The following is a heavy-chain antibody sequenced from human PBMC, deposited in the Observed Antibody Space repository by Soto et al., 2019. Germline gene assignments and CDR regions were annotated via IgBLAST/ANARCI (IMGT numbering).Heavy chain of an antibody. J-gene: IGHJ4*02. CDR2: SSDSGTFT. V-gene: IGHV3-11*06. Sequence: GKYLRLSSAAAEFTFSYYYMILIRQTPGKGLEWLSYSSDSGTFTRYADSVKGRFSISRDNAKNSLYLQINSLRGEDTAIYYCARSGDNYNLLDYWGQGTPVTSPQ. CDR3: ARSGDNYNLLDY. D-gene: IGHD1-1*01. CDR1: EFTFSYYY.